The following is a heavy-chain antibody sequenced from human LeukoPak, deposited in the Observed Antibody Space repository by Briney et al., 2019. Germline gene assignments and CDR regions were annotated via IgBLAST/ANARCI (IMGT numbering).Heavy chain of an antibody. V-gene: IGHV4-39*01. CDR2: IYYSGST. CDR1: GGSISSSSHY. Sequence: SETLSLTCTVSGGSISSSSHYWGWTRQPPGKGLEWIGSIYYSGSTYYNPSLKSRVTISVDTSKNQFSLKLSSVTAADTAVYYCARTRYYYNSRSYGAPYYFDYWGQGTLVTVSS. J-gene: IGHJ4*02. D-gene: IGHD3-10*01. CDR3: ARTRYYYNSRSYGAPYYFDY.